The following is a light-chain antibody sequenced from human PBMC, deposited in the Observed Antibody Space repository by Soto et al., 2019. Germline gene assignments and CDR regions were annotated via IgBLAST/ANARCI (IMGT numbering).Light chain of an antibody. CDR3: SSYAGSNPYV. CDR1: SSDVGGYNY. Sequence: QSAPTQPPSPSGPPGQPVTTSGPETSSDVGGYNYVSWYQQHPGKAPKLMIYEVSKRPSGVPDRLSGSKSGNTASLTVSGLQAEDEADYYCSSYAGSNPYVFGTGTKVTVL. CDR2: EVS. J-gene: IGLJ1*01. V-gene: IGLV2-8*01.